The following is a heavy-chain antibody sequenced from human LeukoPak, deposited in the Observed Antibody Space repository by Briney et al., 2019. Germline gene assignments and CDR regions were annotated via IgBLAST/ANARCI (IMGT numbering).Heavy chain of an antibody. Sequence: SETLSLTCTVSGGSISSYYWSWIRQPPGKGLEWIGEIYHSGSTNYDPSLKSRVTISVDKSKNQFSLKLSSVTAADTAVYYCARAEIRVYFDYWDQGTLVTVSS. J-gene: IGHJ4*02. CDR1: GGSISSYY. D-gene: IGHD1-14*01. CDR2: IYHSGST. V-gene: IGHV4-59*12. CDR3: ARAEIRVYFDY.